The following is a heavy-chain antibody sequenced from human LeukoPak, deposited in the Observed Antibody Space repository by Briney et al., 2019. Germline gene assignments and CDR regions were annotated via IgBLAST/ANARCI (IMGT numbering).Heavy chain of an antibody. CDR3: AKEILDCSGGSCYSNFDY. CDR2: IRYDGSNK. V-gene: IGHV3-30*02. Sequence: GGSLRLSCAASGFTFSSYGMHWVRQAPGKGLEWVAFIRYDGSNKYYADSVKGRFTISRDNSKNTLYLQMNSLRAEDTAVYYCAKEILDCSGGSCYSNFDYWGQGTLVTVSS. CDR1: GFTFSSYG. J-gene: IGHJ4*02. D-gene: IGHD2-15*01.